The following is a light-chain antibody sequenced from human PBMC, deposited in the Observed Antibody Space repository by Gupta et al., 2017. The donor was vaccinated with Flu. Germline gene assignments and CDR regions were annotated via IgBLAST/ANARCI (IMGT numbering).Light chain of an antibody. V-gene: IGLV2-11*01. CDR2: DVS. J-gene: IGLJ1*01. CDR3: CSYAGSYTYV. CDR1: SSDVGGYHY. Sequence: QSALTQPRSVSGSPGQSVTISCTGTSSDVGGYHYVSWYQQHPGKAPKIMIYDVSQRPSGGPDRFSGSKSGNTASLTISGLQAEDEADYYCCSYAGSYTYVFGTGTKVTVL.